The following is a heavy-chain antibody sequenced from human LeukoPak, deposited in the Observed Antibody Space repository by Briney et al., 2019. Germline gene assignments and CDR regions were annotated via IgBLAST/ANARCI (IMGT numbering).Heavy chain of an antibody. V-gene: IGHV3-23*01. CDR3: AYTVVRLSHKMDV. J-gene: IGHJ6*02. CDR2: ISNSGSST. D-gene: IGHD3-10*01. CDR1: VYTFTIYA. Sequence: GGSLTLSCAASVYTFTIYAVTFVRQPPGEGLEWVLDISNSGSSTYYADSVKRRYTISRDNSKHTLYQQLSSLRAAHTGIYYCAYTVVRLSHKMDVWGQGTTVTVSS.